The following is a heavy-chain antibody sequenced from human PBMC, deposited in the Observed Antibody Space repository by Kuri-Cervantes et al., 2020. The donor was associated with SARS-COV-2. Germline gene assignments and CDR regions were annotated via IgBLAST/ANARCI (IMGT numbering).Heavy chain of an antibody. CDR1: GGSFSGYY. D-gene: IGHD2/OR15-2a*01. CDR2: INHSGST. Sequence: SETLSLTCAVYGGSFSGYYWSWIRQPPGKGLEWIGEINHSGSTNYNPSLKSRVTISVDTSKDQFSLKLSSVTAADTAVYYCARAVKRFYYWGQGTLVTVSS. CDR3: ARAVKRFYY. V-gene: IGHV4-34*01. J-gene: IGHJ4*02.